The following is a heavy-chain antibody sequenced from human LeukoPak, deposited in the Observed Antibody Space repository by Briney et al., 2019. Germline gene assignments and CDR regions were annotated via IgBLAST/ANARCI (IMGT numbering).Heavy chain of an antibody. V-gene: IGHV1-18*01. D-gene: IGHD3-22*01. CDR2: ISAYNGNT. CDR1: GYTFTSYG. CDR3: ARAYYYDSSGYYYYYFDY. Sequence: GASVKVSCKASGYTFTSYGISRVRQAPGQGLEWMGWISAYNGNTNYAQKLQGRVTMTTDTSTSTAYMELRSLRSDDTAVYYCARAYYYDSSGYYYYYFDYWGQGTLVTVSS. J-gene: IGHJ4*02.